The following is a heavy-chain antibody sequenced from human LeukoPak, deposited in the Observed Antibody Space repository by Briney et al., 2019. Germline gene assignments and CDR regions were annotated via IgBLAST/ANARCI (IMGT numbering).Heavy chain of an antibody. CDR2: ISGSGGST. Sequence: GGSLRLSCAASGFTFSSYAMNWVRQAPGKGLEGVSAISGSGGSTYYADSVKGRFTISRDNSKNTLYLQMNSLRAEDTAVYYCAKAVSGNYIKGFDYWGQGILVTVSS. CDR3: AKAVSGNYIKGFDY. D-gene: IGHD1-26*01. V-gene: IGHV3-23*01. CDR1: GFTFSSYA. J-gene: IGHJ4*02.